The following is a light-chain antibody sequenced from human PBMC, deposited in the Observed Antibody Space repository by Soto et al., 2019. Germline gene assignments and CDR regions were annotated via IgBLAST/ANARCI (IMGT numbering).Light chain of an antibody. CDR2: DVS. CDR1: RDDVGGYDY. J-gene: IGLJ1*01. V-gene: IGLV2-14*03. Sequence: QSALAQPASVSGSPGQSITISCSGTRDDVGGYDYVSWYQQHPGQAPKVIIYDVSHRPSGVSSRFSASKSGNTASLTISGLQAEDEADYYCSSYTTDRTRVFGTGTKVTVL. CDR3: SSYTTDRTRV.